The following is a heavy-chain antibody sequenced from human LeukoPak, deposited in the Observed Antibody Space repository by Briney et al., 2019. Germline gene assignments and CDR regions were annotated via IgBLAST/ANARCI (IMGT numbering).Heavy chain of an antibody. CDR3: VRDVHNWNDHY. D-gene: IGHD1-1*01. J-gene: IGHJ4*02. CDR1: GYTLPGYY. CDR2: INPNSGGT. V-gene: IGHV1-2*02. Sequence: ASVKVSCKASGYTLPGYYMHWVRQAPGQGLEWMGWINPNSGGTNYAQKFQGRVTMTRDTSISTAYMELSRLRSDDTAVYYCVRDVHNWNDHYWGQGTLVTVSS.